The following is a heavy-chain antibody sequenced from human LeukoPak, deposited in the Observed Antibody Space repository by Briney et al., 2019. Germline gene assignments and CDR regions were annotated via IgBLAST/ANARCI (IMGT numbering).Heavy chain of an antibody. D-gene: IGHD3-10*01. CDR2: IFYSGST. J-gene: IGHJ3*02. Sequence: SETLSLTCAVYGGSFSGYYWGWIRQPPGKGLEWIGNIFYSGSTYYGPSLKSRLTISLDTSRNQFSLKLNSVTAADTAVYYCAKSNGYGLIDIWGQGTMVTVSS. CDR1: GGSFSGYY. CDR3: AKSNGYGLIDI. V-gene: IGHV4-34*12.